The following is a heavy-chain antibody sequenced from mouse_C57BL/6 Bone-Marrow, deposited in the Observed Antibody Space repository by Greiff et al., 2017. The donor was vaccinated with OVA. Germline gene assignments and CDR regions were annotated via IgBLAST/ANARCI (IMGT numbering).Heavy chain of an antibody. D-gene: IGHD4-1*01. CDR1: GYAFSSYW. J-gene: IGHJ3*01. Sequence: VQLQESGAELVKPGASVKISCKASGYAFSSYWMNWVKQRPGKGLEWIGQIYPGDGDTNYNGKFKGKATLTADKSSSTAYMQLSSLTSEDSAVYFCARRESWAWFAYWGQGTLVTVSA. CDR2: IYPGDGDT. CDR3: ARRESWAWFAY. V-gene: IGHV1-80*01.